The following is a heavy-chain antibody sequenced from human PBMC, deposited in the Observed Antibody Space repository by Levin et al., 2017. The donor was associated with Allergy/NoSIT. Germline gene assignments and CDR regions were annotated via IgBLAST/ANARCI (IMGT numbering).Heavy chain of an antibody. CDR1: GYTFTSYD. V-gene: IGHV1-8*01. Sequence: ASVKVSCKASGYTFTSYDINWVRQATGQGLEWMGWMNPNSGNTGYAQKFQGRVTMTRNTSISTAYMELSSLRSEDTAVYYCARGQRFLEWYNWFDPWGQGTLVTVSS. J-gene: IGHJ5*02. D-gene: IGHD3-3*01. CDR3: ARGQRFLEWYNWFDP. CDR2: MNPNSGNT.